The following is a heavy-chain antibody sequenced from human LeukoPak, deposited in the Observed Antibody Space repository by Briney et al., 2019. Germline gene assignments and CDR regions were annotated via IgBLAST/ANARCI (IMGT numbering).Heavy chain of an antibody. Sequence: SETLSLTCAVYGGSFSGYYWSWIRQPPGKGLEWIGEINHSGSTNYNPSLKSRVTISVDTSKNQFSLKLSSVTAADTAVYYCARHTYSSSPDYWGQGTLVTVSS. D-gene: IGHD6-6*01. CDR3: ARHTYSSSPDY. J-gene: IGHJ4*02. CDR1: GGSFSGYY. V-gene: IGHV4-34*01. CDR2: INHSGST.